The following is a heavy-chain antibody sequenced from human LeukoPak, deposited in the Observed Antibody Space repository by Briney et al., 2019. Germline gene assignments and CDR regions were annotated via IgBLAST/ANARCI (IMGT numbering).Heavy chain of an antibody. CDR3: ARDDSSGFLDY. CDR1: GGSISSYY. V-gene: IGHV4-59*01. D-gene: IGHD5-12*01. Sequence: SETLSLTCTVSGGSISSYYWSWIRQPPWKGLEWIGYIYYSGSTNYNPSLKSRVTISVDTSKNQFSLKLSSVTAADTAVYYCARDDSSGFLDYWGQGTLVTVSS. J-gene: IGHJ4*02. CDR2: IYYSGST.